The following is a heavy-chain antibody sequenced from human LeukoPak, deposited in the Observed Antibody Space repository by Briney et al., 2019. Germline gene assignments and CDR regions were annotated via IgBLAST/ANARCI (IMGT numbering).Heavy chain of an antibody. V-gene: IGHV3-13*01. CDR2: IGTAGDT. CDR3: ARYYEMATIYYYYYYMDV. D-gene: IGHD5-24*01. J-gene: IGHJ6*03. CDR1: GFTFSSYD. Sequence: GGSLRLSCAASGFTFSSYDMHWVRQPTGKGLEWVSAIGTAGDTYYSDSVKGRFTISREDAKNSLYLQMNNLRAGDTAVYYCARYYEMATIYYYYYYMDVWGKGTTVTVSS.